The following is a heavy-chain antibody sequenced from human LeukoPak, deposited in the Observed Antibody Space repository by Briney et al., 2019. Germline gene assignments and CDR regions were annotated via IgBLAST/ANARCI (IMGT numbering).Heavy chain of an antibody. D-gene: IGHD3-10*01. CDR1: GYTFTSYG. V-gene: IGHV1-18*01. CDR3: ARSATNRDISASGSDYYYYGMDV. J-gene: IGHJ6*02. CDR2: ISAYNDNT. Sequence: ASVKVSCKASGYTFTSYGITWVRQAPGQGLEWMVWISAYNDNTNYAQKLQGRVTMTTDTSTSTAYMELRSLRSDDTAVYYCARSATNRDISASGSDYYYYGMDVWGQGTTVTVSS.